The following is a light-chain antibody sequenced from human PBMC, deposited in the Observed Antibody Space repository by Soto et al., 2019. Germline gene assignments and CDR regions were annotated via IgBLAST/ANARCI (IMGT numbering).Light chain of an antibody. J-gene: IGLJ1*01. Sequence: QSVLTQPASVPGSPGQSITMSCTDVGFYGLVSWYQQHPGKVPKLMIYDVSKRPSGVSERFSGSKSGNTAYLTISALQAEDEAHYYCSLDASSSIYVFGTGTNVTV. CDR3: SLDASSSIYV. CDR1: VGFYGL. CDR2: DVS. V-gene: IGLV2-23*02.